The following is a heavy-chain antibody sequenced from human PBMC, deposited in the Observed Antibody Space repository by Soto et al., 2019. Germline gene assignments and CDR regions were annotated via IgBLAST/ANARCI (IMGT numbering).Heavy chain of an antibody. V-gene: IGHV3-23*01. CDR3: AKGRGFGGDWFPPLGFDY. Sequence: EVQLLESGGGLVQPGGSLRLSCAASGFTFSSYAMSWVRQAPGKGLEWVSAISGSGGSTYYADSVKGRFTISRDNSKNTLYLQMNSLRAEDTAVYYCAKGRGFGGDWFPPLGFDYWGQGTLVTVAS. D-gene: IGHD3-16*01. CDR1: GFTFSSYA. J-gene: IGHJ4*02. CDR2: ISGSGGST.